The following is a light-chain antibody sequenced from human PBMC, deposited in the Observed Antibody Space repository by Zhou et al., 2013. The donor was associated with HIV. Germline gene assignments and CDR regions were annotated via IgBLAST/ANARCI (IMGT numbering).Light chain of an antibody. V-gene: IGKV3D-15*01. Sequence: IVMTQSPATLSVSLGDRATLSCRTSQSVSSNVAWYQQKPGQAPRLLIYGASSRATGIPDRFSGSGFGTDFTLTISSLQSEDFAVYYCQQYNNWPQTFGQGTKVEIK. CDR2: GAS. CDR3: QQYNNWPQT. CDR1: QSVSSN. J-gene: IGKJ1*01.